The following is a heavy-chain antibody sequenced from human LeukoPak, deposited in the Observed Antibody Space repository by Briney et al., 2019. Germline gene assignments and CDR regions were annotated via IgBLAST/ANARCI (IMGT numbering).Heavy chain of an antibody. Sequence: GGSLRLSCAASGFIFSIYNMNWVRQAPGKGLEWVPYISSSGSTIYYADSVKGRFTISRDNAKNSLSLQINSLRAEDTAVYFCARGRDTVVVPAAVDYWGQGTLVTVSS. CDR3: ARGRDTVVVPAAVDY. V-gene: IGHV3-48*01. CDR1: GFIFSIYN. D-gene: IGHD2-2*01. CDR2: ISSSGSTI. J-gene: IGHJ4*02.